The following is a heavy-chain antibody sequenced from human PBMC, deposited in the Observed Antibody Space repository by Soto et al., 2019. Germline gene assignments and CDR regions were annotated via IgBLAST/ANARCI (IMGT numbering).Heavy chain of an antibody. Sequence: QVQLVQSGAEVRKPGASVKVSCKASGYTFTSYDINWVRQASGQGLEWMGWMNPNSGNTGSAQRYQGRLTLTWNTSINTAYMELTSLTSEDAAVYYCARAHTATTDFDVWGRGTLV. CDR2: MNPNSGNT. V-gene: IGHV1-8*01. J-gene: IGHJ2*01. CDR1: GYTFTSYD. D-gene: IGHD4-17*01. CDR3: ARAHTATTDFDV.